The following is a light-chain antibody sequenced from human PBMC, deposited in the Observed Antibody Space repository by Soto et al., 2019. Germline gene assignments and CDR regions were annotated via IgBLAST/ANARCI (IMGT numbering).Light chain of an antibody. CDR2: AAS. Sequence: DIQMTQSPSSLSASVGDRVTITCRASQSISSYLNWYQQKPGKAPKLLIYAASSLQSGVPPRFSGSGSGTDFTLTISSLQPEDFATYYCQQSYSLPYTFAQGTKLEIK. V-gene: IGKV1-39*01. CDR3: QQSYSLPYT. CDR1: QSISSY. J-gene: IGKJ2*01.